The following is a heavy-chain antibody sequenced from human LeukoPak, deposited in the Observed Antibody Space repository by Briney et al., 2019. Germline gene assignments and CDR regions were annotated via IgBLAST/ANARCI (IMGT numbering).Heavy chain of an antibody. CDR1: KYTFTGYY. D-gene: IGHD3-22*01. CDR3: AREDSYDSTGYYYAGHNRWGFDY. CDR2: INPNSGGT. J-gene: IGHJ4*02. Sequence: ASVKVSCKASKYTFTGYYIHWVRQAPGQGLEWMGWINPNSGGTNYAQKFQGRVTMTRDTSISTAYMELSRLKSDDTAVYYCAREDSYDSTGYYYAGHNRWGFDYWGQGTLITVSS. V-gene: IGHV1-2*02.